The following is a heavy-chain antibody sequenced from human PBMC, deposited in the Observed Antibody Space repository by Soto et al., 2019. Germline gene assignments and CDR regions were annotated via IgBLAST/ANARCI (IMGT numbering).Heavy chain of an antibody. CDR3: ARGGTSSKWLAP. CDR1: GASVGSYY. J-gene: IGHJ5*02. CDR2: IYNGGTT. V-gene: IGHV4-59*02. Sequence: SETLSLTCTISGASVGSYYCRRASERPGKRPEWIAYIYNGGTTNYNPSLKIRLTISLDTSKNQFSLKLSSVTAADTAVYCCARGGTSSKWLAPWGQG.